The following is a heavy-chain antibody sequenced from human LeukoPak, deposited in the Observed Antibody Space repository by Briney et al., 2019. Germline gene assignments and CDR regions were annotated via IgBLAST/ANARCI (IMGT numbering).Heavy chain of an antibody. Sequence: ASVKVSCKASGGTFSSYAISWVRQAPGQGLEWMGRIIPILGIANYAQKFQGRVTITADKSTSTAYMELSSLRSEDTAVYYCAPTFAYYYDSNKYWFDPWGQGTLVTVSS. J-gene: IGHJ5*02. D-gene: IGHD3-22*01. CDR1: GGTFSSYA. CDR2: IIPILGIA. CDR3: APTFAYYYDSNKYWFDP. V-gene: IGHV1-69*04.